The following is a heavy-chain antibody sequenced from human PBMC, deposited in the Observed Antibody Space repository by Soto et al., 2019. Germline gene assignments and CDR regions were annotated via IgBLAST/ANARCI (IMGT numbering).Heavy chain of an antibody. J-gene: IGHJ6*02. V-gene: IGHV3-30*18. Sequence: LRLSCAASGFTFSSYGMHWVRQAPGKGLEWVAVISYDGSNKYYADSVKGRFTISRDNSKNTLYLQMNSLRAEDTAVYYCAKATTPLSYYYGMDVWGQGTTVTVSS. CDR1: GFTFSSYG. CDR2: ISYDGSNK. CDR3: AKATTPLSYYYGMDV. D-gene: IGHD1-7*01.